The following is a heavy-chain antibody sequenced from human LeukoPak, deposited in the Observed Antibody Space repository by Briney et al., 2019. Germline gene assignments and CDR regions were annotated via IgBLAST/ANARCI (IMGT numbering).Heavy chain of an antibody. CDR2: IIPIFGTA. CDR1: GGTFSSYA. V-gene: IGHV1-69*13. CDR3: ARGPYGSGSDNWFDP. D-gene: IGHD3-10*01. Sequence: GASVKVSCKASGGTFSSYAISWVRQAPGQGLEWMGGIIPIFGTANYAQKFQGRVTITADESTSTAYMELSSLRSEDTAVYYCARGPYGSGSDNWFDPWGQGTLVTVSS. J-gene: IGHJ5*02.